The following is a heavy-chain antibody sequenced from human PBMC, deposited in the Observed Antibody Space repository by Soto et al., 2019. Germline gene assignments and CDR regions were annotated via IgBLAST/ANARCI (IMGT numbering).Heavy chain of an antibody. V-gene: IGHV4-59*01. D-gene: IGHD6-19*01. Sequence: PSETLSLTCTVCGGSISNNYWGWIRQPPRKGLEWIGYIYYSGSTNYNPSLKSRATISVDTPKNQFSLKLSSVTPTDTAVYYWAREAGRYWGQGTPVTVSS. CDR2: IYYSGST. J-gene: IGHJ4*02. CDR1: GGSISNNY. CDR3: AREAGRY.